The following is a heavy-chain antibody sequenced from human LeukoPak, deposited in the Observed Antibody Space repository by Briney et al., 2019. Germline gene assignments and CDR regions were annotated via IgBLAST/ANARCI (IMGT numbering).Heavy chain of an antibody. CDR1: GGSISSHY. Sequence: SETQSLTCTVSGGSISSHYWSWIRQPPGKGLEWIAYIYYSGSTNYNPSLKSRVTISVDTSKKQFSLKLSSVTAADTAVYYCARRVAVAGRDSYGMDLWGQGTTVTVSS. CDR2: IYYSGST. CDR3: ARRVAVAGRDSYGMDL. V-gene: IGHV4-59*08. D-gene: IGHD6-19*01. J-gene: IGHJ6*02.